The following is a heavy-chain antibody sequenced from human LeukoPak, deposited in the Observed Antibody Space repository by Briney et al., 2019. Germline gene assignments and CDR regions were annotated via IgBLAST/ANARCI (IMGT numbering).Heavy chain of an antibody. CDR1: GYTFTSYD. J-gene: IGHJ1*01. V-gene: IGHV1-8*01. D-gene: IGHD1-26*01. CDR2: MNPNSGNT. CDR3: ARARSGSYPGDDAEYFQH. Sequence: GASVKVSCKASGYTFTSYDINWVRQATGQGLEWMGWMNPNSGNTGYAQKFQGRVTMTRNTSISTAYMELSSLRSEDTAVYYCARARSGSYPGDDAEYFQHWGQGTLVTVSS.